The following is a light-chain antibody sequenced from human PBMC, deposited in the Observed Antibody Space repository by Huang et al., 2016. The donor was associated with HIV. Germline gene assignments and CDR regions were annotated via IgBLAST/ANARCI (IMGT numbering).Light chain of an antibody. Sequence: EIVMTQSPAVLSMSPGERVTRTCRASHSVVNKLAWYQQKPGRAPRLVIYDTSTRSSGVPARCSGSGSGTNFSLTINSLQSEDLAVYYCQHYNNWPLTFGGGTRVEIK. CDR3: QHYNNWPLT. CDR1: HSVVNK. CDR2: DTS. J-gene: IGKJ4*01. V-gene: IGKV3-15*01.